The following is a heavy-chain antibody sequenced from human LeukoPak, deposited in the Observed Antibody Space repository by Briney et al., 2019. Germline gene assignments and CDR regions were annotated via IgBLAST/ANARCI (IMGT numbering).Heavy chain of an antibody. V-gene: IGHV4-38-2*01. D-gene: IGHD2-15*01. Sequence: PSETLSLTCAVSGYSISSGYCWGWIRQPPGKGLEWIGSIYHSGSTYYNPSLKSRVTISVDTSKNQFSLKLSSVTAADTAVYYCARCAANYYFDYWGQGTLVTVSS. CDR1: GYSISSGYC. J-gene: IGHJ4*02. CDR2: IYHSGST. CDR3: ARCAANYYFDY.